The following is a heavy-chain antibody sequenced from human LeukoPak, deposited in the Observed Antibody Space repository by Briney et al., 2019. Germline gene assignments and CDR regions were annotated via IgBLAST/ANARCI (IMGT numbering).Heavy chain of an antibody. V-gene: IGHV3-48*03. D-gene: IGHD5-18*01. J-gene: IGHJ3*02. Sequence: GGSLRLSCAASGFTFSSYEMNWVRQAPGKGLEWVSYISSSGSTIYYADSVKGRFTISRDDAKNSLYLQMNSLRAEDTVVYYCARAGRDTAMVRIAFDIWGQGTMVTVSS. CDR2: ISSSGSTI. CDR1: GFTFSSYE. CDR3: ARAGRDTAMVRIAFDI.